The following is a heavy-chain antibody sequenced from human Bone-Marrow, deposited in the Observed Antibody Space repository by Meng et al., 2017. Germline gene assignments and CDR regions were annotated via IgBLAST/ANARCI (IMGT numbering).Heavy chain of an antibody. CDR3: ARVAYRWGGDCSYFDY. V-gene: IGHV4-59*12. CDR2: INYSGRT. CDR1: GGSISTYY. J-gene: IGHJ4*02. D-gene: IGHD2-21*02. Sequence: QVQLQESGPGLVKTSETLSLTCTVSGGSISTYYWSWIRRSPEKGLEWIGYINYSGRTNYIPSLRSRATISVDPSKNQFSLKLSSVTAADTAVYYCARVAYRWGGDCSYFDYWGQGTLVTVSS.